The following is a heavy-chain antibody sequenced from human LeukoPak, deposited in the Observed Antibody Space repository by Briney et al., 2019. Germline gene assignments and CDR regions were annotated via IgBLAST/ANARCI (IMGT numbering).Heavy chain of an antibody. CDR1: GYTFTSYY. CDR3: ARSPISGVPAAIARWGNWFDP. V-gene: IGHV1-46*01. Sequence: ASVKVSCKASGYTFTSYYMHWVRQAPGQGLEWMGIIIPSGGSTSYAQKFQGRVTMTRDMSTSTVYMELSSLRSEDTAVYYCARSPISGVPAAIARWGNWFDPWGQGTLVTVSS. CDR2: IIPSGGST. D-gene: IGHD2-2*02. J-gene: IGHJ5*02.